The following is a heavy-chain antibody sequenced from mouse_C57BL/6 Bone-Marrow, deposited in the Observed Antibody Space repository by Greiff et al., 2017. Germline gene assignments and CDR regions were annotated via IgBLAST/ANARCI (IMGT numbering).Heavy chain of an antibody. D-gene: IGHD2-3*01. CDR2: IDPSDSYT. Sequence: QVQLQQPGAELVRPGTSVKLSCKASGYTFTSYWMHWVKQRPGQGLEWIGVIDPSDSYTNYNQKFKGKATLTVDTSSSTAYMQLSSLTSEDSAVYYGARDGYYWFAYWGQGTLVTVSA. V-gene: IGHV1-59*01. CDR1: GYTFTSYW. CDR3: ARDGYYWFAY. J-gene: IGHJ3*01.